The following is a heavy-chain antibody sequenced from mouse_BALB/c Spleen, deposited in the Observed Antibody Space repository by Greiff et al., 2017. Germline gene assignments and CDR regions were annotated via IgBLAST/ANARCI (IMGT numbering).Heavy chain of an antibody. CDR1: GFTFSSYT. D-gene: IGHD1-1*01. J-gene: IGHJ4*01. Sequence: EVQGVESGGGLVQPGGSLKLSCAASGFTFSSYTMSWVRQTPEKRLEWVAYISNGGGSTYYPDTVKGRFTISRDNAKNTLYLQMSSLKSEDTAMYYCARHYYYGSSYIMDYWGQGTSVTVSS. CDR3: ARHYYYGSSYIMDY. CDR2: ISNGGGST. V-gene: IGHV5-12-2*01.